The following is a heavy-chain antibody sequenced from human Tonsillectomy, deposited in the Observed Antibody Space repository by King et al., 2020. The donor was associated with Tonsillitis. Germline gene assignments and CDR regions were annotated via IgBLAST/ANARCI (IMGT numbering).Heavy chain of an antibody. V-gene: IGHV4-34*01. J-gene: IGHJ1*01. CDR2: INHSGST. CDR3: ASLGRLRYVDWSPTRAGYFQH. Sequence: VQLQQWGAGLLKPSETLSLTCAVYGGSFSGYYWSWIRQPPGKGLEWIGEINHSGSTNYNPSLKSRVTISVDTSKNQFYLKLSSVTAADTAVYYCASLGRLRYVDWSPTRAGYFQHWGQGTLVTVSS. CDR1: GGSFSGYY. D-gene: IGHD3-9*01.